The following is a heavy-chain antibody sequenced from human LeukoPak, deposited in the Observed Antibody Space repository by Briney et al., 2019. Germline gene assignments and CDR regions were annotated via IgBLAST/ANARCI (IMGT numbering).Heavy chain of an antibody. CDR1: GFSFSKAW. V-gene: IGHV3-15*01. J-gene: IGHJ4*02. CDR3: TTIHSVITPFDY. CDR2: IKSKTDGGTT. D-gene: IGHD3-22*01. Sequence: GGSLRLSCAASGFSFSKAWMSWVRQAPGKGLEWVGRIKSKTDGGTTDYAAPVKGRFTISRDDSKNTLYLQMNSLKTEDTAVYYCTTIHSVITPFDYWGQGTLVTVSS.